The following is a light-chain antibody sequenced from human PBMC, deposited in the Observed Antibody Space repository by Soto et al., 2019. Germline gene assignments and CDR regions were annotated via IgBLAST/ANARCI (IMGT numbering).Light chain of an antibody. V-gene: IGLV2-23*01. CDR2: DDT. J-gene: IGLJ2*01. Sequence: QYVLTQPSSFSGSPGQSITISCTGTSIDVGSYNLVSWYQQHTGKAPKLMIYDDTKRPSGVSNRFSGSKSGNTASLTISGLQAEDEADYYCCSYAGSSTLVVSGGTKVTV. CDR1: SIDVGSYNL. CDR3: CSYAGSSTLV.